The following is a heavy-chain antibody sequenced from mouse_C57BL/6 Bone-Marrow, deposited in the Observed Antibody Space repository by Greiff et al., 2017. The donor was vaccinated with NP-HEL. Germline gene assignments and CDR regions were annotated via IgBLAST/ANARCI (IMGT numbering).Heavy chain of an antibody. CDR3: TRPDYYGSSPLAMDY. Sequence: QVQLQQSGAELVRPGASVTLSCKASGYTFTDYEMHWVKQTPVHGLAWIGAIDPETGGTASNQKFKGKAILTADKSSSTAYMELRSLTSEDSAVYYYTRPDYYGSSPLAMDYWGQGTSGTVSS. CDR1: GYTFTDYE. V-gene: IGHV1-15*01. CDR2: IDPETGGT. J-gene: IGHJ4*01. D-gene: IGHD1-1*01.